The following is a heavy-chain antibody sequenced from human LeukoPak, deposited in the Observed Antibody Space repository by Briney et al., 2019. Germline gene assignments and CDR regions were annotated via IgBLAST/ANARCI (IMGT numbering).Heavy chain of an antibody. CDR1: GGSFSGYY. J-gene: IGHJ6*02. V-gene: IGHV4-34*01. CDR2: IYYSGST. CDR3: ARGYCSGGSCYRYYYYYGMDV. Sequence: SETLSLTCAVYGGSFSGYYWGWIRQPPGKGLEWIGSIYYSGSTYYSPSLKSRVTISVDTSKNQFSLKLSSVTAADTAVYYCARGYCSGGSCYRYYYYYGMDVWGQGTTVTVSS. D-gene: IGHD2-15*01.